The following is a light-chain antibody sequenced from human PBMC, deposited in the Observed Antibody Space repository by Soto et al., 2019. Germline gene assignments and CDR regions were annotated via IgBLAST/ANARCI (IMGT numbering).Light chain of an antibody. Sequence: EIVMTQSPATLSVSPGETATLSCRASQSVGSSLAWYQQQPGQAPRLVIYGASTRATGIPARFSGSGSGTEFTLTISSLEFGDSAVYYCQQYNNWRTFGQGTKVDIK. V-gene: IGKV3-15*01. J-gene: IGKJ1*01. CDR1: QSVGSS. CDR3: QQYNNWRT. CDR2: GAS.